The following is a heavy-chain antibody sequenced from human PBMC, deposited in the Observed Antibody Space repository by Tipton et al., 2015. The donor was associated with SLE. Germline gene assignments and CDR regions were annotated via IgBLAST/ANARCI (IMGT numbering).Heavy chain of an antibody. CDR1: GYTFTSYG. Sequence: QSGAEVKKPGASVKVSCKASGYTFTSYGISWVRLAPGQGLEWMGWISAYNGNTNYAQKLQGRVTMTTDTSTSTAYMELRSLRSDDTAVYYCARVWRYCSSTSCPPDAFDIWGQGTMVTVSS. CDR3: ARVWRYCSSTSCPPDAFDI. J-gene: IGHJ3*02. CDR2: ISAYNGNT. V-gene: IGHV1-18*01. D-gene: IGHD2-2*01.